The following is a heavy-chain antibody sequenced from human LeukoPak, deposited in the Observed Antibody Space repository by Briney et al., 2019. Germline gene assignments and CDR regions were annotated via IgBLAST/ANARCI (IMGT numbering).Heavy chain of an antibody. CDR1: GYTFTSYD. Sequence: ASVKVSCKASGYTFTSYDINWVRQATGQGLEWMGWMNPNSGNTGYAQKFQGRVTITRNTSISTAYMELSSLRSEDTAVYYCARGSITMIEVVITTSMGIDYWGQGTLVTVSS. CDR2: MNPNSGNT. J-gene: IGHJ4*02. CDR3: ARGSITMIEVVITTSMGIDY. D-gene: IGHD3-22*01. V-gene: IGHV1-8*03.